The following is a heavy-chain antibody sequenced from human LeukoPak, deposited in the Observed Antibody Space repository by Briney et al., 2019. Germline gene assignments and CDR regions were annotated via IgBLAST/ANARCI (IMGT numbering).Heavy chain of an antibody. CDR2: IIPFLDVA. Sequence: ASVEVSCKASGGTFSSFAISWVRQAPGQGLEWMGRIIPFLDVAHYPQKFQGRVTITADKSTSTAYIELSSLRSEDTAVYYCAREAAGNHITYYYGMDVWGQGTTVTVSS. CDR3: AREAAGNHITYYYGMDV. V-gene: IGHV1-69*04. J-gene: IGHJ6*02. CDR1: GGTFSSFA. D-gene: IGHD6-13*01.